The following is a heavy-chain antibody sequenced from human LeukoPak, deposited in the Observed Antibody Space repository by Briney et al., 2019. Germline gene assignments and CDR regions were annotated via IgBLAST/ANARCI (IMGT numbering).Heavy chain of an antibody. D-gene: IGHD6-19*01. CDR1: GGSISSSY. V-gene: IGHV4-59*08. CDR3: ATWGIAVAGTFDY. CDR2: IYYSGST. Sequence: ASETLSLTCTVSGGSISSSYWSWIRQPPGKGLEWIGYIYYSGSTNNNPSFKSRVAISVDTSKNQFSLKLSSVTAADKAVYYCATWGIAVAGTFDYWGQGTLVTVST. J-gene: IGHJ4*02.